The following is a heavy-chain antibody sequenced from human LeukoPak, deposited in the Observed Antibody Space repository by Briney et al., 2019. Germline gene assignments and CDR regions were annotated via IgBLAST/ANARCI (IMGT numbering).Heavy chain of an antibody. CDR2: ISATRTT. CDR3: AGSYSSSPLVDY. J-gene: IGHJ4*02. CDR1: GGSLTNYY. Sequence: SETLSLSCTVSGGSLTNYYWNWVRQPPGKGLEWIGHISATRTTNNNPALMGRVTISVDTSKNQFSLKLSSVTAADTDVYFCAGSYSSSPLVDYWGQGTLVTVSS. V-gene: IGHV4-4*09. D-gene: IGHD6-6*01.